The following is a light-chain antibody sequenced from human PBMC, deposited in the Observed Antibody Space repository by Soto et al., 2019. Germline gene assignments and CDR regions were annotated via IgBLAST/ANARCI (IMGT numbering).Light chain of an antibody. J-gene: IGKJ3*01. CDR2: AAS. Sequence: DIHLTQSPSFLSASVGDRVTITCRASQGIGNYLAWNQQQPGKDPKLLMYAASTLQSGVPSRFSGSESVTEFTLTISNLQPEDFATYYCRVFSSCPRGTFGPGTKVDI. V-gene: IGKV1-9*01. CDR3: RVFSSCPRGT. CDR1: QGIGNY.